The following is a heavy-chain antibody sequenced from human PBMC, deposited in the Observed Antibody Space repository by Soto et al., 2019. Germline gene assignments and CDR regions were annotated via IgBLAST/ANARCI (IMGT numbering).Heavy chain of an antibody. J-gene: IGHJ6*02. V-gene: IGHV6-1*01. Sequence: WVRQAPGQGLEWLGRTYYRSKWYNDYAVSVKSRITINPDTSKNQFSLQLNSVTPEDTAVYYCARAIAARPRYYYYGMDVWGQGTTVTVSS. CDR2: TYYRSKWYN. CDR3: ARAIAARPRYYYYGMDV. D-gene: IGHD6-6*01.